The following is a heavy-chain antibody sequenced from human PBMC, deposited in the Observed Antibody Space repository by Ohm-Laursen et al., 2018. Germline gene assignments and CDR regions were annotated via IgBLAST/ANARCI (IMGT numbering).Heavy chain of an antibody. CDR3: AKDHINYYGSGGDGYFDY. D-gene: IGHD3-22*01. CDR2: ISGTGGST. J-gene: IGHJ4*02. Sequence: SLRLSCAASKFTFSTYSMNWVRQAPGKGLEWVSAISGTGGSTYYADSVKGRFTVSRDNSKNTLYLQMNILRAEDTALYYCAKDHINYYGSGGDGYFDYWGQGTLVTVSS. V-gene: IGHV3-23*01. CDR1: KFTFSTYS.